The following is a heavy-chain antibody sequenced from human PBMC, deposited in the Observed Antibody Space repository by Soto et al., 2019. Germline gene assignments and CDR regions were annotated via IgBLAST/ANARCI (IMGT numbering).Heavy chain of an antibody. CDR2: ISGSGGGT. Sequence: EVQLLESGGGLVQPRGSLRLSCAASGFTFSSYAMTWVRQAPAQGLEWVSGISGSGGGTYYADSVKGRFTISRDSSKNTLYLQMDSLRAEDTAVYYCAKKTDSSSPWGALDIWGQGTMVSVSS. CDR3: AKKTDSSSPWGALDI. CDR1: GFTFSSYA. J-gene: IGHJ3*02. V-gene: IGHV3-23*01. D-gene: IGHD6-6*01.